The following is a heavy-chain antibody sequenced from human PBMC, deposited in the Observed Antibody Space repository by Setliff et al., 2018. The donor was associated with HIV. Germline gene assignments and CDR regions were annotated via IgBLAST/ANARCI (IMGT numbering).Heavy chain of an antibody. Sequence: PSETLSLTCAVSGVSISAYFWSWIRQSPEKGLEWIGYIDNSGNTNYSPSLKNRVTISVDTSKNQFSLKLSSVTAADTAVYYCAREREAWSAYDSWGQGTLVTVSS. V-gene: IGHV4-59*01. CDR3: AREREAWSAYDS. CDR1: GVSISAYF. D-gene: IGHD3-3*01. J-gene: IGHJ5*02. CDR2: IDNSGNT.